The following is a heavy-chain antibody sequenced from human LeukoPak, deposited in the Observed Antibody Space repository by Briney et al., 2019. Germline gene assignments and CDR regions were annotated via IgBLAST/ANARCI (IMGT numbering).Heavy chain of an antibody. CDR2: INHSGST. V-gene: IGHV4-34*01. CDR1: GGSFSGYY. CDR3: AKVRGYSYG. D-gene: IGHD5-18*01. Sequence: SETLSLTCAVYGGSFSGYYWSWIRQPPGKGLEWIGEINHSGSTNYSPSLKSRVTMSVDTSKNQFSLKSYSVTAADTAMYYCAKVRGYSYGWGQGTLVTVSS. J-gene: IGHJ4*02.